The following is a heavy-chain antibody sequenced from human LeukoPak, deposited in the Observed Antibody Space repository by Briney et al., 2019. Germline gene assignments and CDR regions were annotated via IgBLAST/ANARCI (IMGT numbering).Heavy chain of an antibody. CDR1: GYTFTGYY. CDR3: ARDATYYDSSGAFI. J-gene: IGHJ4*02. CDR2: INPNSGGT. D-gene: IGHD3-22*01. Sequence: ASVKVSCKASGYTFTGYYMHWVRQAPGQGLEWMGWINPNSGGTNYAQKFQGRVTMTRDTSIGTAYMELSRLRSDDTAVYYCARDATYYDSSGAFIWGQGTLVTVSS. V-gene: IGHV1-2*02.